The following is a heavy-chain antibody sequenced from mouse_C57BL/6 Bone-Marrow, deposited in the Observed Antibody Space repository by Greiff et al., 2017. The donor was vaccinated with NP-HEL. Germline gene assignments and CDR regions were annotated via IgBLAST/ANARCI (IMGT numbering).Heavy chain of an antibody. D-gene: IGHD1-1*01. CDR2: IYIGTGYT. CDR3: ARDYYGSWFAY. V-gene: IGHV1-58*01. Sequence: EVQLQQSGAELVRPGSSVKMSCKTSGYTFTSYGINWVKQRPGQGLEWIGYIYIGTGYTEYNEKFKGKATLTSDTSSITAYMQLSSLTSEDYAIYFCARDYYGSWFAYGGQGTLVTVTA. CDR1: GYTFTSYG. J-gene: IGHJ3*01.